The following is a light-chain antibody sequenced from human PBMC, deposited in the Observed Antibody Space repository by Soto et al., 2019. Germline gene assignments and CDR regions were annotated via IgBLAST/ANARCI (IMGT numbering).Light chain of an antibody. Sequence: QSALTQPPSASGSPGQSVTISCTGTSSDIGAYNYVSWYQQHPGKAPKLMIHEVSKRPSGVPDRFSGSKSGNTASLTVSGIQAEDEADSYCSSYAGSNDRWVFGGGTKLTVL. V-gene: IGLV2-8*01. CDR2: EVS. CDR3: SSYAGSNDRWV. J-gene: IGLJ3*02. CDR1: SSDIGAYNY.